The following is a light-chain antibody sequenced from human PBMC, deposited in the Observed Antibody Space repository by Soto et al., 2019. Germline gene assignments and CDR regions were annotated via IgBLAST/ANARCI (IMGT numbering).Light chain of an antibody. CDR2: GAF. CDR1: QSVSSN. V-gene: IGKV3-11*01. J-gene: IGKJ4*01. Sequence: EILMKQSPVTLSVSPGETATLSCRASQSVSSNLACYQQKPGQAPSLLIYGAFTRATGIPDRFSGSGSGTDFTLTIRSLEPEDFAVYYCQQRSDWPLTFGGGTKVDIK. CDR3: QQRSDWPLT.